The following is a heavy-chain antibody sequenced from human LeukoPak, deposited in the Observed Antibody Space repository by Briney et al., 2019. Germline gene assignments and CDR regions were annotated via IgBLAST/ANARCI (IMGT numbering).Heavy chain of an antibody. CDR1: GGPISSYY. D-gene: IGHD4-17*01. CDR3: AGALVTTRWVYYYYMDV. CDR2: IYTSGST. V-gene: IGHV4-4*07. Sequence: PSETLSLTCTVSGGPISSYYWSWIRQPAGKGLEWIGRIYTSGSTNYNPSLKSRVTMSVDTSKNQFSLKLSSVTAADTAVYYCAGALVTTRWVYYYYMDVWGKGTTVTVSS. J-gene: IGHJ6*03.